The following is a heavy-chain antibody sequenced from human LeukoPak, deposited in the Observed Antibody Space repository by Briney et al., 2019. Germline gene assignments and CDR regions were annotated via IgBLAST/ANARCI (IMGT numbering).Heavy chain of an antibody. CDR3: ASNLGFGKGTPFDY. J-gene: IGHJ4*02. CDR2: ISSSGSTI. Sequence: LSLTCAVYGGSFSDYYMSWIRQAPGKGLEWVSYISSSGSTIYYADSVKGRFTISRDNAKNSLYLQMNSLRAEDTAVYYCASNLGFGKGTPFDYWGQGTLVTVSS. D-gene: IGHD3-3*01. V-gene: IGHV3-11*04. CDR1: GGSFSDYY.